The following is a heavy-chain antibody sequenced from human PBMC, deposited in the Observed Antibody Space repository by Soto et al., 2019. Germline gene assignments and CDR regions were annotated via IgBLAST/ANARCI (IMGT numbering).Heavy chain of an antibody. CDR1: GFTFSDYY. CDR2: ISSSGSTI. CDR3: AKDTVAVAGTRGYFDY. V-gene: IGHV3-11*01. D-gene: IGHD6-19*01. J-gene: IGHJ4*02. Sequence: PGGSLRLSCAASGFTFSDYYMSWIRQAPGKGLEWVSYISSSGSTIYYADSVKGRFTISRDNAKNSLYLQMNSLRTEDTALYYCAKDTVAVAGTRGYFDYWGQGNMVTVSS.